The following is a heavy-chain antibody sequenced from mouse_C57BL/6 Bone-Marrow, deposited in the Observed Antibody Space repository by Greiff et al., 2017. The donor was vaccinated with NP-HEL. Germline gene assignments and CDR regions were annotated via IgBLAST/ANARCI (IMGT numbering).Heavy chain of an antibody. CDR3: SREEVTTVVATNFDY. CDR2: IDPSDSYT. CDR1: GYTFTSYW. D-gene: IGHD1-1*01. J-gene: IGHJ2*01. Sequence: VQLQQPGAELVMPGASVKLSCKASGYTFTSYWMHWVKQRPGQGLEWIGEIDPSDSYTNYHQKFKGKSTLTVDKSSSTAYMQLSSLTSEDSAVYYCSREEVTTVVATNFDYWGQGTTLTVSS. V-gene: IGHV1-69*01.